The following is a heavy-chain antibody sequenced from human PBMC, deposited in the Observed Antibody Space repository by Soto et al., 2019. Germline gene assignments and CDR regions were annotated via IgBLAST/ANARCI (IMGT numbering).Heavy chain of an antibody. J-gene: IGHJ4*02. CDR3: ARLQQLVTFDY. CDR2: IYYSGST. Sequence: PSETLSLTXTVSGGSISSSSYYWGWIRQPPGKGLEWIGSIYYSGSTYYNPSLKSRVTISVDTSKNQFSLKLSSVTAADTAMYYCARLQQLVTFDYWGQGTLVTVSS. D-gene: IGHD6-6*01. V-gene: IGHV4-39*01. CDR1: GGSISSSSYY.